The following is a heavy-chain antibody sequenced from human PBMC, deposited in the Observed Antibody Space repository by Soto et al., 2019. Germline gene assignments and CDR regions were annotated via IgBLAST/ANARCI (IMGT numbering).Heavy chain of an antibody. CDR3: AKNGQPPYYYYGLDV. Sequence: SVKFSCKASGYTFTRYVITWVAQPPGQGLQWMGWISGYNGYANYAQRFQGRVSMTIDTSTTTAYMELRTLTSDDTAVYYCAKNGQPPYYYYGLDVWGQGTTVSVSS. J-gene: IGHJ6*02. D-gene: IGHD2-8*01. CDR2: ISGYNGYA. V-gene: IGHV1-18*01. CDR1: GYTFTRYV.